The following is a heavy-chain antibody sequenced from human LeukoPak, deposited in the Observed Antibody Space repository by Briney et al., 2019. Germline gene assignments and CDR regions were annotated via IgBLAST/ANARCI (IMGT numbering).Heavy chain of an antibody. CDR2: ISSSSSYI. V-gene: IGHV3-21*01. CDR3: ARVGGWELLYSALDI. Sequence: KPGGSLRLSCAASGFTFSSYSMNWVRQAPGKGLEWVSSISSSSSYIYYADSVKGRFTISRDNAKNSLYLQMNSLRAEDTAVYYCARVGGWELLYSALDIWGQGTMVTVSS. D-gene: IGHD1-26*01. CDR1: GFTFSSYS. J-gene: IGHJ3*02.